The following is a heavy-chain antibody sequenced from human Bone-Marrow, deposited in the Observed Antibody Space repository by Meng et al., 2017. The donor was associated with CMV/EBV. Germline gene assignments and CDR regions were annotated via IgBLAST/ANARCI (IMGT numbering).Heavy chain of an antibody. D-gene: IGHD1-26*01. Sequence: ASVKVSCKASGYTFTSYAISWVRQAPGQGLEWMGWISAYKGNTNYAQKLQGRVTMTTDTSKSTAYMEVRSLRSDDPAVDYCARNAWAPGGLSIGGATSYHGMDVWGQGTTVTVSS. V-gene: IGHV1-18*01. CDR1: GYTFTSYA. CDR2: ISAYKGNT. CDR3: ARNAWAPGGLSIGGATSYHGMDV. J-gene: IGHJ6*02.